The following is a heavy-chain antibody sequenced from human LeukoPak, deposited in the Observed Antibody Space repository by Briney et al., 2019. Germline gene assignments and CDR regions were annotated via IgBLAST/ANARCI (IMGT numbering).Heavy chain of an antibody. Sequence: ASVKVSCKASGYTFTSYYMHWVRQAPGQGLEWMGIINPSGGSTSYAQKFQGRVTMTTDTSTSTAYMELRSLRSDDTAVYYCARRGGSGLVGYYYYYGMDVWGQGTTVTVSS. CDR1: GYTFTSYY. J-gene: IGHJ6*02. D-gene: IGHD2-15*01. CDR3: ARRGGSGLVGYYYYYGMDV. CDR2: INPSGGST. V-gene: IGHV1-46*01.